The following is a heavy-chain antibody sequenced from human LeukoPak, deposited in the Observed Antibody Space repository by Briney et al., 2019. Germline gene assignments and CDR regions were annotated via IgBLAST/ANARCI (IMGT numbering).Heavy chain of an antibody. CDR1: GASISTGSSY. D-gene: IGHD3-10*01. CDR2: IHNSGST. CDR3: ARNGYGSGSSW. Sequence: PSETLSLTCTVSGASISTGSSYWSWIRQPAGEGLEWIGRIHNSGSTNYNPSLNSRVTISVDTSKNQVSLKLTSVTAADTAVYYCARNGYGSGSSWWGQGTLVTVSS. V-gene: IGHV4-61*02. J-gene: IGHJ4*02.